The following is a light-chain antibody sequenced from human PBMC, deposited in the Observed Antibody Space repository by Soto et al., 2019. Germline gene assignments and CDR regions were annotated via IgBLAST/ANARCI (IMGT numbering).Light chain of an antibody. J-gene: IGLJ2*01. CDR3: QTWGTGFQV. CDR1: SGHSSYA. V-gene: IGLV4-69*01. Sequence: QSVLTQSPSASASLGASVKLTCTLSSGHSSYAIAWHQKQPGKGPRYLMDLNNDGSHTKGDGIPDRFSGSNSGAERYLIISSLQSEDEADYYCQTWGTGFQVFGGGTKVTVL. CDR2: LNNDGSH.